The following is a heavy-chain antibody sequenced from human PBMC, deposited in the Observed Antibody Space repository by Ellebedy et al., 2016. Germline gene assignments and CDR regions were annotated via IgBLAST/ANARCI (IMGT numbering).Heavy chain of an antibody. V-gene: IGHV3-74*01. J-gene: IGHJ4*01. CDR2: INSDGSST. CDR1: GFTFSSYW. Sequence: GGSLRLSXAASGFTFSSYWMHWVRQAPGKGLVWVSRINSDGSSTSYADSVKGRFTISRDNAKNTLYLQMNSLRAEDTAVYYCARAGGDILTGYYGAEYYFDYWGHGTLVTVSS. CDR3: ARAGGDILTGYYGAEYYFDY. D-gene: IGHD3-9*01.